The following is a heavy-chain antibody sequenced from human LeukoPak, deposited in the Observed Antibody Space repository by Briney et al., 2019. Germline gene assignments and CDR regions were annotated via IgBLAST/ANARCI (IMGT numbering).Heavy chain of an antibody. D-gene: IGHD1/OR15-1a*01. Sequence: SGTLSLTCAVSSDSISNNNWWSWVRQPPGKGLEWIGEVYHSGSTNYNPSLKSRVTISVDNSKSQFSLKLTSVTAADTAVYYCARGGTGALDYWGQGTLVTVSS. CDR2: VYHSGST. J-gene: IGHJ4*02. CDR1: SDSISNNNW. V-gene: IGHV4-4*02. CDR3: ARGGTGALDY.